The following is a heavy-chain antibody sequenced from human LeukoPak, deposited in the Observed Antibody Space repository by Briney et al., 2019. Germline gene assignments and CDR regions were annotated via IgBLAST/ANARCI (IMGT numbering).Heavy chain of an antibody. V-gene: IGHV1-69*13. CDR1: GGTFSSYA. J-gene: IGHJ3*02. CDR2: IIPIFGTA. Sequence: GASVKVSCKASGGTFSSYAISWVRQAPGQGLEWMGGIIPIFGTANYAQKFQGRVTITADESTSTAYMELSSLRSEDTAVYYCARSYDSSGYYFELAFDIWGQGTMVTVSS. CDR3: ARSYDSSGYYFELAFDI. D-gene: IGHD3-22*01.